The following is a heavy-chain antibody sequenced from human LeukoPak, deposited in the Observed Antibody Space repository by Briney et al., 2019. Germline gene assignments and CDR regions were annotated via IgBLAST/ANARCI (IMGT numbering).Heavy chain of an antibody. Sequence: ASVKVSCKASGYTFTGYYMHWVRQAPGQGLEWMGWINPSSGGRNYAQEVQVRGSMTRDRSISTAYLGLSRLRSDDTAVYYCARGRITGTTSYYYYMDVWGKGTTVTVSS. V-gene: IGHV1-2*02. J-gene: IGHJ6*03. D-gene: IGHD1-20*01. CDR1: GYTFTGYY. CDR3: ARGRITGTTSYYYYMDV. CDR2: INPSSGGR.